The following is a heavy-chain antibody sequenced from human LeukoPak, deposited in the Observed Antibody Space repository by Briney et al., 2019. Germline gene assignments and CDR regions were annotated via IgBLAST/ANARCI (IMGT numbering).Heavy chain of an antibody. D-gene: IGHD5-18*01. CDR3: AKVSGYSYGNFDY. Sequence: GGSLRLSCAASGFTVSSNYMSWVRQAPGKGLEWVSVIYSSGMSYYADSVKGRFTISRDNSKNTLYLQMNSLRAEDTAVYYCAKVSGYSYGNFDYWGQGTLVTVSS. V-gene: IGHV3-53*01. J-gene: IGHJ4*02. CDR2: IYSSGMS. CDR1: GFTVSSNY.